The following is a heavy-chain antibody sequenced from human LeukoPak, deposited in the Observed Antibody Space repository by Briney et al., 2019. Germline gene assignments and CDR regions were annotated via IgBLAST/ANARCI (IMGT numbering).Heavy chain of an antibody. CDR3: AREGAYYYDSSHATRWPAYLFDY. V-gene: IGHV3-7*03. J-gene: IGHJ4*02. CDR2: IKQDGSEK. D-gene: IGHD3-22*01. Sequence: GRSLRLSCAASGFTFSSYAMHWVRQAPGKGLEWVANIKQDGSEKYYVDSVKGRFTISRDNAKNSLYLQMNSLRAEDTAVYYCAREGAYYYDSSHATRWPAYLFDYWGQGTLVTVSS. CDR1: GFTFSSYA.